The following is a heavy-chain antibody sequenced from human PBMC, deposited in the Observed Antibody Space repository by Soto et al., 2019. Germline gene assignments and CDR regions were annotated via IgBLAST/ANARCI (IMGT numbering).Heavy chain of an antibody. CDR3: AHSPDIIISPAASAFDY. D-gene: IGHD2-2*01. CDR1: GFSLSTSGVG. V-gene: IGHV2-5*01. CDR2: VYWNDDK. Sequence: QITLKESGPTLVKPTQTLTLTCTFSGFSLSTSGVGVGWIRQPPGKALEWLALVYWNDDKRYSSSLKSRLTISKNTSKIQVVLTITNMDPVDAATYYCAHSPDIIISPAASAFDYWGQGTPVNVSS. J-gene: IGHJ4*02.